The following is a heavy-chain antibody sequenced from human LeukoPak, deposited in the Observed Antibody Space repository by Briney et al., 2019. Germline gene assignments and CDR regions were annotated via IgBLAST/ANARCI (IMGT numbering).Heavy chain of an antibody. D-gene: IGHD6-13*01. CDR1: GFTFSSYA. V-gene: IGHV3-64*04. Sequence: PGGSLRLSCSASGFTFSSYAMHWVRQAPGKGLEYVSAISSNGGSTYYADSVKGRFTISRHNSKNTLYLQMNSLRAEDTAVYYCARDSIGGSWTPYFDYWGQGTLVTVSS. CDR2: ISSNGGST. CDR3: ARDSIGGSWTPYFDY. J-gene: IGHJ4*02.